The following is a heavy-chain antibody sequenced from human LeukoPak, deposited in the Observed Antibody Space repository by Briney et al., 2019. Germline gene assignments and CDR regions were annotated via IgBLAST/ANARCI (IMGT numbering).Heavy chain of an antibody. CDR3: AREQWFRWEY. V-gene: IGHV3-11*01. J-gene: IGHJ4*02. D-gene: IGHD3-22*01. Sequence: GGSLRLSCEASGFSVSYYYMVRVRQAPGKGLECISYIPNDDSVIYYADSVRGRLSVSRDSARNSLSLQLNSLRVEDTAVYYCAREQWFRWEYWGQGVLVTVSS. CDR2: IPNDDSVI. CDR1: GFSVSYYY.